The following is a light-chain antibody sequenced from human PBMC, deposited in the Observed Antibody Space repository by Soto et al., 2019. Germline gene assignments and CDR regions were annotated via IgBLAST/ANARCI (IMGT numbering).Light chain of an antibody. Sequence: QSVLTQPPSASGSPGQSVTISCTVTSSDVGGYNYVSWYQQHPGKAPKLMIYEVSKRPSGVPDRFSGSKSGNTASLTVSGLKAEDEAHYYCSSYAGSNNVFGTGTKVTVL. J-gene: IGLJ1*01. CDR1: SSDVGGYNY. CDR3: SSYAGSNNV. CDR2: EVS. V-gene: IGLV2-8*01.